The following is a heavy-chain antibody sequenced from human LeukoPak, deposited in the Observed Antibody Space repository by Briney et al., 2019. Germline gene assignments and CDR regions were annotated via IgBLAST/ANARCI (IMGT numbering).Heavy chain of an antibody. CDR2: IIPIFGTA. CDR3: AREAHCSGGSCFDFDY. CDR1: GGTFSSYA. Sequence: SVKVSCKASGGTFSSYAISWVRQAPGQGLEWMGGIIPIFGTANYAQKFQGRVTITADESTSTAYMELSRLRSDDTAVYYCAREAHCSGGSCFDFDYWGQGTLVTVSS. D-gene: IGHD2-15*01. V-gene: IGHV1-69*13. J-gene: IGHJ4*02.